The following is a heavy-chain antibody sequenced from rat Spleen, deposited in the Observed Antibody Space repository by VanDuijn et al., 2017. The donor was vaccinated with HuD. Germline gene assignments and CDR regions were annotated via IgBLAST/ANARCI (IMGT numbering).Heavy chain of an antibody. V-gene: IGHV5-27*01. CDR3: TTDRDWDYWCAY. CDR1: GLTFSNSG. Sequence: EVELVESGGGLVQPGRSMKLSCVASGLTFSNSGMAWVRQAPTKGLEWVASISTTGGSTYYRDSVKGRFIISRDNAKSTLYLQMDSLRSEDTATYYCTTDRDWDYWCAYWGQGTLVTVSP. CDR2: ISTTGGST. D-gene: IGHD1-6*01. J-gene: IGHJ3*01.